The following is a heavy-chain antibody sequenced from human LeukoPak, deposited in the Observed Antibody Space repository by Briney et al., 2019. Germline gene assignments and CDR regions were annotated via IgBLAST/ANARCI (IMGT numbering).Heavy chain of an antibody. J-gene: IGHJ4*02. CDR2: IYYSGST. D-gene: IGHD2-2*01. CDR3: ARDGVGRYCSSTSCSKNYFDY. Sequence: PSETLSLTCTVSGGSISSSSCYWGWIRQPPGKGLEWIGSIYYSGSTYYNPSLKSRVTISVDTSKNQFSLKLSSVTAADTAVYYCARDGVGRYCSSTSCSKNYFDYWGQGTLVTVSS. CDR1: GGSISSSSCY. V-gene: IGHV4-39*07.